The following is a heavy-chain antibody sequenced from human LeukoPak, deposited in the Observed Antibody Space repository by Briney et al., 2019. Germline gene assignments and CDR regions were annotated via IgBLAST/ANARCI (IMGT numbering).Heavy chain of an antibody. V-gene: IGHV4-39*07. CDR2: IYYTGST. CDR1: GGSISSGGYY. Sequence: PSQTLSLTCTVSGGSISSGGYYWAWIRQPPGKGLDWIGNIYYTGSTYYNPSLKSRVTISVDTSKNQFSLKLSSVTTADTAVYYCAREDYGGKADYWGQGTLVTVSS. J-gene: IGHJ4*02. CDR3: AREDYGGKADY. D-gene: IGHD4-23*01.